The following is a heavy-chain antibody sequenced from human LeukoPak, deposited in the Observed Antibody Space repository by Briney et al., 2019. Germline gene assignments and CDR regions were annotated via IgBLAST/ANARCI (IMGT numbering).Heavy chain of an antibody. CDR2: INWNGGST. V-gene: IGHV3-20*04. CDR3: ARDTSFTAVDY. D-gene: IGHD2/OR15-2a*01. J-gene: IGHJ4*02. Sequence: PGGSLTPSCAAAGSTLVDSGMSWVRHPPGRGLEWVSGINWNGGSTGYADSVKGRFTISRDNAKNSLYLQMNSLRAEDTALYYCARDTSFTAVDYWGQGTLVTVSS. CDR1: GSTLVDSG.